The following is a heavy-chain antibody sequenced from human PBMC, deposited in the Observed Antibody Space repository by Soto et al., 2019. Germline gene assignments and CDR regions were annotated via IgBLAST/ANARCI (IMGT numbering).Heavy chain of an antibody. D-gene: IGHD1-26*01. J-gene: IGHJ4*02. V-gene: IGHV3-23*01. CDR2: VLASGTGT. CDR3: ASVRVGY. CDR1: GFTFSTLA. Sequence: EVQLLESGGGSVQPGGSLRLSCAASGFTFSTLAMTWVRQAPGKGLEWVSSVLASGTGTYYADSVKGRFTISRDNSKNTMYLQMNSLSAEDTALYYCASVRVGYWGQGPLVTVSS.